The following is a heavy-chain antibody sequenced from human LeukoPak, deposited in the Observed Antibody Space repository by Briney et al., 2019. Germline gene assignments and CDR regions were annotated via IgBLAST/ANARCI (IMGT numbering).Heavy chain of an antibody. Sequence: PGGSLRLSCAASGFTFSSYGMHWVRQAPGKGLEWVAVISYDGSNKYYADSVKGRFTISRDNSKNTLYLQMNSLRAEDTAVYCCAKEGYDILTGYSYYFDYWGQGTLVTVSS. V-gene: IGHV3-30*18. CDR2: ISYDGSNK. CDR1: GFTFSSYG. CDR3: AKEGYDILTGYSYYFDY. D-gene: IGHD3-9*01. J-gene: IGHJ4*02.